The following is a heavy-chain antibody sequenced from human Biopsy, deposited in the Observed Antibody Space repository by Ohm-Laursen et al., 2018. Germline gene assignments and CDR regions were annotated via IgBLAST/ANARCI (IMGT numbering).Heavy chain of an antibody. V-gene: IGHV3-7*01. J-gene: IGHJ5*01. CDR1: GFTFGSYW. CDR3: ARESSTSGRVRVDS. CDR2: IKQDGSEE. Sequence: SLRLPCAASGFTFGSYWMTWVRQAPGKGLEWVANIKQDGSEEYYVDSVKGRFTISRDNANNSLYLQVNSLRAEDTAVYFCARESSTSGRVRVDSWGQGTLVTVSS. D-gene: IGHD2-2*01.